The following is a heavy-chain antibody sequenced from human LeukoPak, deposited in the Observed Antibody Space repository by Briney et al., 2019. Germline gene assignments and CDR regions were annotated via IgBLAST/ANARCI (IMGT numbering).Heavy chain of an antibody. CDR2: IRYDGSNK. Sequence: GGSLRLSCAASGFTLSSYGMHWVRQAPGKGLEWVAFIRYDGSNKYYADSVKGRFTISRDNSKNTLYLQMNSLRAEDTAVYHCAKDKSITMVRGVIITFDYWGQEPRSPSPQ. CDR1: GFTLSSYG. CDR3: AKDKSITMVRGVIITFDY. J-gene: IGHJ4*01. D-gene: IGHD3-10*01. V-gene: IGHV3-30*02.